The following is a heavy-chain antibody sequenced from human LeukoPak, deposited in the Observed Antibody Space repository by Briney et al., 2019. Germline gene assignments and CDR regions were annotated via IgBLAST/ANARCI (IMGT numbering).Heavy chain of an antibody. CDR3: AREERALRFLEWWEGLDYYGMDV. Sequence: PGGSLRLSCAASGFTFSSYWMHWVRQAPGKGLVWVSRINSDGSSTSYADSVKGRFTISRDNAKNTLYLQMNGLRAEDTAVYYCAREERALRFLEWWEGLDYYGMDVWGQGTTVTVSS. CDR2: INSDGSST. V-gene: IGHV3-74*01. CDR1: GFTFSSYW. J-gene: IGHJ6*02. D-gene: IGHD3-3*01.